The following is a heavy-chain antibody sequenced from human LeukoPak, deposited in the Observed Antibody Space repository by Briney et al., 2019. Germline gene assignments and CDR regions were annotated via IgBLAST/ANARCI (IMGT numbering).Heavy chain of an antibody. CDR2: ISAYNGNT. J-gene: IGHJ3*02. CDR3: ARLHLRAFDI. CDR1: GYTFTDYY. V-gene: IGHV1-18*01. D-gene: IGHD4-11*01. Sequence: ASVKVSCKASGYTFTDYYVHWVRQAPGQGLEWMGWISAYNGNTNYAQKLQGRVTMTTDTSTSTAYMELRSLRSDDTAVYYCARLHLRAFDIWGQGTMVTVSS.